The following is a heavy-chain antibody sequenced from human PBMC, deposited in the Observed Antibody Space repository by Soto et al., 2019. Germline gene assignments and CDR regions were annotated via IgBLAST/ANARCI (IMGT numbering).Heavy chain of an antibody. D-gene: IGHD3-16*01. J-gene: IGHJ5*02. CDR3: VRDTDIWGEDWFDT. CDR1: GYTYSNYG. Sequence: QVQLVQSGTEVKKPGASVKVSCKASGYTYSNYGISWVRQAPGQGLEWMGWISDFEAGANYGQRFRGRVTLTIDTSASTAYMELRRLTSDDTAVYYCVRDTDIWGEDWFDTWGQGPLVIVYS. V-gene: IGHV1-18*01. CDR2: ISDFEAGA.